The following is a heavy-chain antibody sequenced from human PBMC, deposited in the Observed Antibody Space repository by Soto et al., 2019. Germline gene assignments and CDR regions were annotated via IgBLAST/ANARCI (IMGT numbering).Heavy chain of an antibody. CDR1: VFTFDDYA. J-gene: IGHJ6*02. CDR2: ISWNSGSI. Sequence: GGSLRLSCAASVFTFDDYAMHWVRQAPGKGLEWVSGISWNSGSIGYADSVKGRFTISRDNAKNSLYLQMNSLRAEDTALYYCAKQLGYYYYGMDVWGQGTTVTVSS. D-gene: IGHD6-6*01. V-gene: IGHV3-9*01. CDR3: AKQLGYYYYGMDV.